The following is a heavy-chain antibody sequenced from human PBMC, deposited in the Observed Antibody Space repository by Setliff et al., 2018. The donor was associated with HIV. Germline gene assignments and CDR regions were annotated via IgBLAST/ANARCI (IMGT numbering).Heavy chain of an antibody. J-gene: IGHJ2*01. V-gene: IGHV4-34*01. CDR1: GGSFSNSY. CDR3: ARDQRPHGVQPPYWYFDL. Sequence: PSETLSLICAVYGGSFSNSYYNWIRQPPGKGLEWVGQISHSGSATYNSFLKSRVTMSVDTSKNQFSLTLTSLTAADTAIYYCARDQRPHGVQPPYWYFDLWGRGTPVTVSS. D-gene: IGHD2-2*01. CDR2: ISHSGSA.